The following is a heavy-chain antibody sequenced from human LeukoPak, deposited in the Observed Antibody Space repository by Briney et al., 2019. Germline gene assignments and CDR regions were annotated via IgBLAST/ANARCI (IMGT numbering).Heavy chain of an antibody. V-gene: IGHV3-53*01. CDR3: ERGFGRWVIDY. CDR2: IYSGGST. J-gene: IGHJ4*02. CDR1: GFTVSSNY. Sequence: GGSLRLSCAASGFTVSSNYMSWVRQAPGKGLEWVSVIYSGGSTYYADSVKGRFTISRDNSKNTLYLQMNSLRAEDTAVYYCERGFGRWVIDYWGQGTLVTVSS. D-gene: IGHD3-3*01.